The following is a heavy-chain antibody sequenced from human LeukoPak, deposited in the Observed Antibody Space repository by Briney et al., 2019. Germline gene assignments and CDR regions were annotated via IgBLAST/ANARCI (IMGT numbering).Heavy chain of an antibody. Sequence: PGGSLRLSCAASGFTFRSNYMSWVRQAPGKGLEGVSVIYSGGSTYYADSVKGRFTISRDNSKNTLYLQMNNMTAEDTAVYYCARNKWNSAFDYWGQGTLVTVSS. V-gene: IGHV3-53*01. J-gene: IGHJ4*02. D-gene: IGHD1-7*01. CDR2: IYSGGST. CDR1: GFTFRSNY. CDR3: ARNKWNSAFDY.